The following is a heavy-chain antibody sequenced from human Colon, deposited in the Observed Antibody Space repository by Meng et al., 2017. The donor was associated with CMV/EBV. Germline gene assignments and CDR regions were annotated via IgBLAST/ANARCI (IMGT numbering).Heavy chain of an antibody. D-gene: IGHD3-10*01. V-gene: IGHV3-48*03. Sequence: GASLKISCAASGFTFSSYEMNWVRQAPGMGLEWVSYIGSDGTTIYYADSVRGRFTISRDNAKKSLYLLMNSLRAEDTAVYYCANSRGEYFQRWGQGTLVTVSS. CDR2: IGSDGTTI. CDR1: GFTFSSYE. CDR3: ANSRGEYFQR. J-gene: IGHJ1*01.